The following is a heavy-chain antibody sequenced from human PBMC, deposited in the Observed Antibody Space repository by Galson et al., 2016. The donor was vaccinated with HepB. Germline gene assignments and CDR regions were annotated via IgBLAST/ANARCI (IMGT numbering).Heavy chain of an antibody. D-gene: IGHD1-26*01. V-gene: IGHV3-23*01. CDR3: AKVGFSDLDY. CDR1: GFTFSSYA. CDR2: ISSSGEHI. Sequence: SLRLSCAASGFTFSSYAMSWVRQSPGERLEWVSSISSSGEHISYADSVKGRFTISRDNSKNTVSLLMSSLRADDTAIYYCAKVGFSDLDYWGQGTLVTVSS. J-gene: IGHJ4*02.